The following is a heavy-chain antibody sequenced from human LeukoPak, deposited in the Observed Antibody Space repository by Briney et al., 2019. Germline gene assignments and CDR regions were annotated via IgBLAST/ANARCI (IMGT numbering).Heavy chain of an antibody. CDR3: AKGHTDIVVVPAAITTKYYYYYMDV. V-gene: IGHV3-23*01. J-gene: IGHJ6*03. CDR2: ISGSGGST. D-gene: IGHD2-2*02. Sequence: GGSLRLSCAASGFTFSSYAMSWVRQAPGKGLEWVSAISGSGGSTYYADSVKGRFTISRDNSKNTLYLQMNSLRAEDTAVYYCAKGHTDIVVVPAAITTKYYYYYMDVWGKGTTVTVSS. CDR1: GFTFSSYA.